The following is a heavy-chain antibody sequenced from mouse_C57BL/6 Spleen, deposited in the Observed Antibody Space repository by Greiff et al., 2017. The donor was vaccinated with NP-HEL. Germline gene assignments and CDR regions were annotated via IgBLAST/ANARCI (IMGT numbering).Heavy chain of an antibody. CDR3: ARYGVVGDYAMDY. CDR1: GYTFPSYW. D-gene: IGHD1-1*01. CDR2: IHPNSGST. Sequence: QVQLQQSGAELVKPGASVKLSCKASGYTFPSYWMHWVKQRPGQGLEWIGMIHPNSGSTNYNEKFKSKATLTVDKSSSTAYMQLSSLTSEDSAVYYCARYGVVGDYAMDYWGQGTSVTVSS. V-gene: IGHV1-64*01. J-gene: IGHJ4*01.